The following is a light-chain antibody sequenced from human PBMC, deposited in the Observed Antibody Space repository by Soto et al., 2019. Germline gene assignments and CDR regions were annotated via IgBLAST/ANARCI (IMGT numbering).Light chain of an antibody. Sequence: EIVLTQSPGTLSLSPGERATLSCRASQSVSSSYLAWYQQTPGQAPRLRIYGASSRATGIPDRFSGSGSGTDFTLTISRLEPEDFAVFYCQQYGSSPPWTFGQGTKVEIK. J-gene: IGKJ1*01. CDR2: GAS. CDR1: QSVSSSY. CDR3: QQYGSSPPWT. V-gene: IGKV3-20*01.